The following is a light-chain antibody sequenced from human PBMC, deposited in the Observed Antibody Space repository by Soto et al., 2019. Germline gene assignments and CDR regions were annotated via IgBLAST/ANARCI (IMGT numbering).Light chain of an antibody. CDR1: SSDVGGYKY. CDR3: SSYTRSNTLL. V-gene: IGLV2-14*01. J-gene: IGLJ2*01. Sequence: QSALTQPASVSGSPGQSITISCTGTSSDVGGYKYVSWYQQYPGKAPKLMIYDVSNRPSGVSNRFSGSKSGNTASLTISGLQAEDEADYYCSSYTRSNTLLFGGGTKVTVL. CDR2: DVS.